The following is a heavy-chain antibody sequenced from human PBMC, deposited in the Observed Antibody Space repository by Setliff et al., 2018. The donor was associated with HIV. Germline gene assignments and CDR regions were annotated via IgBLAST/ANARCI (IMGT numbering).Heavy chain of an antibody. CDR1: GGSISSHY. V-gene: IGHV4-59*11. CDR2: VYYTGST. Sequence: SETLSLTCTVSGGSISSHYWTWIRQPPGEGLAWIATVYYTGSTNYNPSLKSRVTISIDTSKTHFSLKLSSVTAADTAVYYCARDPARGDGYLFDSWGQGTLVTVSS. J-gene: IGHJ4*02. D-gene: IGHD3-10*01. CDR3: ARDPARGDGYLFDS.